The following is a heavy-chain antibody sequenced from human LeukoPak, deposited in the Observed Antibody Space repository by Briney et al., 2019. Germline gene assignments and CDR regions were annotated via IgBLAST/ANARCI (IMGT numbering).Heavy chain of an antibody. V-gene: IGHV3-23*01. CDR1: GFTFSSYG. CDR3: AKDMGRARYGSGSYWMYYFDY. J-gene: IGHJ4*02. D-gene: IGHD3-10*01. CDR2: ISGSGGST. Sequence: GGSLRLSCAASGFTFSSYGMSWVRQAPGKGLEWVSAISGSGGSTYYADSVKGRFTISRDNSKNTLYLQMNSLRAEDTAVYYCAKDMGRARYGSGSYWMYYFDYWGQGTLVTVSS.